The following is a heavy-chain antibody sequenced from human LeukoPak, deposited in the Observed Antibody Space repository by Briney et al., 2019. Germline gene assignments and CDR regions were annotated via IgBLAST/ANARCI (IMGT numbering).Heavy chain of an antibody. CDR1: GFTFSDYY. CDR3: ATGGPAYGMDV. J-gene: IGHJ6*02. D-gene: IGHD1-14*01. Sequence: GGSLRLSCAASGFTFSDYYMSWIRQAPGKGLEWVSYISSSSSYTNYADSVKGRFTTSRDNAKNSLYLQMNSLRAEDTAVYYCATGGPAYGMDVWGQGTTVTVSS. V-gene: IGHV3-11*06. CDR2: ISSSSSYT.